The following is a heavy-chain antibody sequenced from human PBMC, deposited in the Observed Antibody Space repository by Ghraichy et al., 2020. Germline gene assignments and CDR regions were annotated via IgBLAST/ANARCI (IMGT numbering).Heavy chain of an antibody. D-gene: IGHD3-3*01. CDR1: GFTFSNYG. Sequence: GGSLRLSCAASGFTFSNYGMHWIRQAPGKGLEWVALISYDGRDEFSADSVSGRFTVSRDNSKRILYLQMNSLRLDDTAVYYCAKEGESTTSSGVAPPDFLGQGTRVTVS. V-gene: IGHV3-30*18. J-gene: IGHJ4*02. CDR3: AKEGESTTSSGVAPPDF. CDR2: ISYDGRDE.